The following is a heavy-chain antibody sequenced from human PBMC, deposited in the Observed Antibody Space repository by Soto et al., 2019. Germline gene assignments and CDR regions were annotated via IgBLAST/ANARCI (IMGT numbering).Heavy chain of an antibody. V-gene: IGHV1-69*01. CDR3: ARERGGYCSSTSCPFDY. J-gene: IGHJ4*02. CDR1: GGTFSSYA. CDR2: IIPIFGTV. Sequence: QVQLVQSGAEVKKPGSSVKVSCKASGGTFSSYAISWVRQAPGQGLEWMGGIIPIFGTVNYAQKFQGRVTITADESTSTAYMELSSLRSEDTAVYYCARERGGYCSSTSCPFDYWGQGTLVTVSS. D-gene: IGHD2-2*01.